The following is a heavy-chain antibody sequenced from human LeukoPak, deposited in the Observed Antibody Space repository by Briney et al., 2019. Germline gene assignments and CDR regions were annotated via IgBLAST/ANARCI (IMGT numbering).Heavy chain of an antibody. Sequence: GASVKVSCKASGYTFTSNYMHWVRQAPGQGLDWMGIIHPSDGNTNYAQKFQGRVAMTRDTSTRTVYMELSSLRSEHTAIYYCARDCSSTRCQGPVFDNWGQGTLVTVSS. V-gene: IGHV1-46*01. CDR1: GYTFTSNY. CDR3: ARDCSSTRCQGPVFDN. D-gene: IGHD2-2*01. CDR2: IHPSDGNT. J-gene: IGHJ4*02.